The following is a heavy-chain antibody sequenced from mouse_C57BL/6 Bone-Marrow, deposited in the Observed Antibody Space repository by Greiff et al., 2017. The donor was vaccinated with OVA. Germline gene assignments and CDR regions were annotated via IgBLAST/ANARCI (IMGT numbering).Heavy chain of an antibody. Sequence: VQLQESGAELARPGASVKLSCKASGYTFTSYGISWVKQRTGQGLEWIGEIYPRSGNTYYNEKFKGKATLTADKSSSTAYMELRSLTSEDSAVYFCAREVPWHFAYWGQGTLVTVSA. J-gene: IGHJ3*01. CDR1: GYTFTSYG. V-gene: IGHV1-81*01. CDR2: IYPRSGNT. CDR3: AREVPWHFAY. D-gene: IGHD2-14*01.